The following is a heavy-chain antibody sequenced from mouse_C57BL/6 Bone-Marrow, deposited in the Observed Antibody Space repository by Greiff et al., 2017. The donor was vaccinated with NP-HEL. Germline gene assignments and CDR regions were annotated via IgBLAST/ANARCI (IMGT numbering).Heavy chain of an antibody. D-gene: IGHD4-1*01. Sequence: QVQLQQPGAELVMPGASVKLSCKASGYTFTSYWMHWVKQRPGQGLEWIGEIDPSDSYTNYNQKFKGKSTLTVDKSSRTAYMQRSSLTSEDSAVDYCARRELHWYFDVWGTETTVTVSS. V-gene: IGHV1-69*01. CDR1: GYTFTSYW. CDR2: IDPSDSYT. J-gene: IGHJ1*03. CDR3: ARRELHWYFDV.